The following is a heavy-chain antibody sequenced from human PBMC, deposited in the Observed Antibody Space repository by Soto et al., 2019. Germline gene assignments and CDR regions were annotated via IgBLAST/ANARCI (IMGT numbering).Heavy chain of an antibody. CDR3: GKDGTVRYCSGGSCAFDI. CDR2: ISGIGGST. Sequence: GGSLRLSCAASGFIFISYAMSWDRQAPGKGLEWVSAISGIGGSTYYADSVKGRFTISRDNAKNTLYLQMNSLGAEDTAGYHCGKDGTVRYCSGGSCAFDIWGQGTMGTV. V-gene: IGHV3-23*01. J-gene: IGHJ3*02. CDR1: GFIFISYA. D-gene: IGHD2-15*01.